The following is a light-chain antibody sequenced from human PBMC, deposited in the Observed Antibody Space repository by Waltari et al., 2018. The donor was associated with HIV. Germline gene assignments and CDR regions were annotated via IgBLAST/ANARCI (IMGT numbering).Light chain of an antibody. Sequence: QSVLPQPPSVSGTPRQNVTIPSSGSSSNIGSTLVNWYQQLPGAAPTLLIYGNDQRPSGVPDRFSGSKSGTSASLAISGLQSADEADYYCAAWDDSLNGMFGGGTRLTVL. CDR1: SSNIGSTL. CDR2: GND. J-gene: IGLJ3*02. CDR3: AAWDDSLNGM. V-gene: IGLV1-44*01.